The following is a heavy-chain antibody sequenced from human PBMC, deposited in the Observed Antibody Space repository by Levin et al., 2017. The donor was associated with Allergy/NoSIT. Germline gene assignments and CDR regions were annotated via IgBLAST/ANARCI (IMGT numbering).Heavy chain of an antibody. J-gene: IGHJ4*02. CDR2: IYYSGST. CDR3: AREDGSTFDF. V-gene: IGHV4-31*03. Sequence: SETLSLTCTVSGGSISGGGYHWTWIRQHPETGLEWIGYIYYSGSTFYNPSLKSRLMISVDTSKNQFSLNVSSVTAADTAFYYCAREDGSTFDFWGQGALVTVAS. CDR1: GGSISGGGYH. D-gene: IGHD2-2*03.